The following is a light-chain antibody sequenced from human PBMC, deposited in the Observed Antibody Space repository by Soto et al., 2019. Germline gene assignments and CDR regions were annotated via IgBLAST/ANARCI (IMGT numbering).Light chain of an antibody. CDR2: DAS. J-gene: IGKJ4*01. Sequence: DIQMTQSPSSLSASVGDRVTVTCQASQDIRKFLSWYQQKPGKVPKLLIYDASNLETGVPSRFSGSGSGTDFTFTISSLEPEDIATYFCQQSENFPLTFGGGTKVDI. V-gene: IGKV1-33*01. CDR1: QDIRKF. CDR3: QQSENFPLT.